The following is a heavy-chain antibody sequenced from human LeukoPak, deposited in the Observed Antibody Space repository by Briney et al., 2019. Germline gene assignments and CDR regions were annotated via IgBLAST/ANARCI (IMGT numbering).Heavy chain of an antibody. D-gene: IGHD3-9*01. CDR3: AKEPNYDILTGYSNWYFDL. V-gene: IGHV3-30*18. CDR1: GFTFSSYG. Sequence: GGSLRLSCAASGFTFSSYGMHWVRQAPGKGLEWVAVISYDGSNKYYADSVKGRFTISRDNSKNTLYLQMNSLRAEDTAVYYCAKEPNYDILTGYSNWYFDLWGRGTLVTVSS. J-gene: IGHJ2*01. CDR2: ISYDGSNK.